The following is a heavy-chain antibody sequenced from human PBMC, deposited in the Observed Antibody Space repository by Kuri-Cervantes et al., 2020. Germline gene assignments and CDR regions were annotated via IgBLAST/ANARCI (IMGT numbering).Heavy chain of an antibody. V-gene: IGHV4-59*01. CDR1: GGSFSGYY. D-gene: IGHD5-18*01. CDR2: MYNSGRT. Sequence: SQTLSLTCAVYGGSFSGYYWSWIRQPPGKGLEWIGYMYNSGRTSYIPSLKSRVTISVDMSKNQFSLKLSSVTAADTAVYYCASGGYSYGPKGPLFDYWGQGTLVTVSS. J-gene: IGHJ4*02. CDR3: ASGGYSYGPKGPLFDY.